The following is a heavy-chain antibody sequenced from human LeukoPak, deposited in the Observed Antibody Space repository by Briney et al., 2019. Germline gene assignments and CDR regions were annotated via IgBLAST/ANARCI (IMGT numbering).Heavy chain of an antibody. CDR3: AKATPGLYYYDSSGFYIN. Sequence: HPGGSLRLSCAASGFTFSSYGMHWVRQAPGKGLEWVAVISYDGSNKYYADSVKGRFTISRDNSKNTLYLQMNSLRAEDTAVYYCAKATPGLYYYDSSGFYINWGQGTLVTVSS. V-gene: IGHV3-30*18. CDR1: GFTFSSYG. D-gene: IGHD3-22*01. J-gene: IGHJ4*02. CDR2: ISYDGSNK.